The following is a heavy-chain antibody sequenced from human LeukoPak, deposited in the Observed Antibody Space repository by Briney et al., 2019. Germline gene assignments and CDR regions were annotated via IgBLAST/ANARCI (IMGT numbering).Heavy chain of an antibody. CDR2: IWYDGSKK. D-gene: IGHD1-7*01. J-gene: IGHJ3*02. V-gene: IGHV3-33*06. CDR1: RFTFSSYG. Sequence: PGGSLRLSCAASRFTFSSYGIHWVRQAPGKGLEWVAVIWYDGSKKYYADSVKGRFTISRDNSKNTLYLQMNSLRAEDTAVYYCAKARVVELDAFDIWGQGTMVTVSS. CDR3: AKARVVELDAFDI.